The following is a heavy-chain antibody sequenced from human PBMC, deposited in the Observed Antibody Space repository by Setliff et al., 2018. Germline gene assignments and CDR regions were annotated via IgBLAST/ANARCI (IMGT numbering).Heavy chain of an antibody. Sequence: ASVKVSCKASGYTLTNYYMHWVRQAPGQGLEWMGGTIPMFGTTSYARQFQGRVTIITDESTSTAYMELDSLRSEDTAVYYCARSPAVLGIVYLDPWGQGTLVTVSS. V-gene: IGHV1-69*05. CDR2: TIPMFGTT. J-gene: IGHJ5*02. CDR1: GYTLTNYY. CDR3: ARSPAVLGIVYLDP. D-gene: IGHD2-15*01.